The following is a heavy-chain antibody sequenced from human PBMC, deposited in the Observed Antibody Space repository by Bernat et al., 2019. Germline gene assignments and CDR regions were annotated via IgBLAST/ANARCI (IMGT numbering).Heavy chain of an antibody. CDR1: GFTFSLYA. J-gene: IGHJ3*02. V-gene: IGHV3-23*01. Sequence: EAQLLESGGGLVEPGGSLRLSCAASGFTFSLYAMAWVRQAPGNGLEWVSAISGSGITTYYADSVKGRFTVSRDNSRNTVYLEMSSLTAEDTALYYCAKDEESSGRDHDAFDIWGHGTMVTVSS. CDR2: ISGSGITT. CDR3: AKDEESSGRDHDAFDI. D-gene: IGHD6-19*01.